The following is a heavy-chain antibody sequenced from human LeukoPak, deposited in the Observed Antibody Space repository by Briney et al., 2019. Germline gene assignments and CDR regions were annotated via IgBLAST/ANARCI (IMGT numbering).Heavy chain of an antibody. CDR2: IKSKTDGGTT. Sequence: PAGSLSLSCAASGFTFSNAWMSWVRQAPGKGLEWVGRIKSKTDGGTTDYAAPVKGRFTISRDDSKNTLHLQMNSLKTEDTAVYYCTTDLFWTTVTTDQTDYWGQGTLVTVSS. CDR3: TTDLFWTTVTTDQTDY. V-gene: IGHV3-15*01. D-gene: IGHD4-17*01. J-gene: IGHJ4*02. CDR1: GFTFSNAW.